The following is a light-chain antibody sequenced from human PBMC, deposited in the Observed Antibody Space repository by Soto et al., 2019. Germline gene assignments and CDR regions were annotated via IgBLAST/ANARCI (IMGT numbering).Light chain of an antibody. Sequence: DIQMTQSPSSLSASVGDRVTITCQAIQDISDHLNCSQHKPGKSPKLLIYDASNLETGVPSXFSGSGSXTDFTLTISSLQPEDLATYYCQQSYTTPLTFGG. J-gene: IGKJ4*01. CDR3: QQSYTTPLT. V-gene: IGKV1-39*01. CDR2: DAS. CDR1: QDISDH.